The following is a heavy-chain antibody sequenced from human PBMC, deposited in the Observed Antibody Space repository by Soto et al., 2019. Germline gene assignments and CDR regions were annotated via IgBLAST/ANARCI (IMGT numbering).Heavy chain of an antibody. J-gene: IGHJ6*02. CDR1: GYTFTDHG. CDR3: AIPRAGAYGLDV. V-gene: IGHV1-18*01. D-gene: IGHD3-10*01. Sequence: GASVKVSCKASGYTFTDHGINWVRQAPGQGLEWMAWISTNNGNTNYAQSLQGRVTLTTDTSTSTAYMELRSLRSVDTAIYYCAIPRAGAYGLDVWGQGTTVTVS. CDR2: ISTNNGNT.